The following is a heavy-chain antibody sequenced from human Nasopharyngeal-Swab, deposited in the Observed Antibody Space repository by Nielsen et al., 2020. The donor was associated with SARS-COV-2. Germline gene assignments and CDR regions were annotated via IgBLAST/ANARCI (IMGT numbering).Heavy chain of an antibody. D-gene: IGHD3-9*01. Sequence: GSLRLSCTVSGGSTSSYYWSWIRQPPGKGLEWIGYIYYSGSTNYNPSLKSRVTISVDTSKNQFSLKLSSVTAADTAVYYCARSLTGYYPYYYYYYMDVWGKGTTVTVSS. CDR2: IYYSGST. J-gene: IGHJ6*03. CDR3: ARSLTGYYPYYYYYYMDV. V-gene: IGHV4-59*01. CDR1: GGSTSSYY.